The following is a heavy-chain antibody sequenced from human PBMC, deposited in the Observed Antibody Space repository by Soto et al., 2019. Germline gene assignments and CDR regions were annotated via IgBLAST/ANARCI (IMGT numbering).Heavy chain of an antibody. CDR2: ISGSGGST. Sequence: HPGGSLRLSCAASGFTFSSYAMSWVRQAPGKGLEWVSAISGSGGSTYYADSVKGRFTISRDNSKNTLYLQMNSLRAEDTAVYYCAKMIELVPLEGMDVWGQGTTVTVSS. CDR3: AKMIELVPLEGMDV. V-gene: IGHV3-23*01. CDR1: GFTFSSYA. D-gene: IGHD6-13*01. J-gene: IGHJ6*02.